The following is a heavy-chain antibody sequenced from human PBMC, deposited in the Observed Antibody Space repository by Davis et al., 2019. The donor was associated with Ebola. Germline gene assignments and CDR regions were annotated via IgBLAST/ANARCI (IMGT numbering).Heavy chain of an antibody. CDR2: IIPIFGTA. V-gene: IGHV1-69*13. D-gene: IGHD6-13*01. CDR3: ALDAYSRPDY. Sequence: SVTVSCKASGGTFSSYAISWVRQAPGQGLEWMGGIIPIFGTANYAQKFQGRVTITADESTSTAYMELSSLRSEDTAVYYCALDAYSRPDYWGQGTLVTVSS. CDR1: GGTFSSYA. J-gene: IGHJ4*02.